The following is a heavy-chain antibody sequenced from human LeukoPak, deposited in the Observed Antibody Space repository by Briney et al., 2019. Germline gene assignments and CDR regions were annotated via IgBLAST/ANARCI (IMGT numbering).Heavy chain of an antibody. CDR1: GGSISSYY. CDR3: ARGHYGDFIFDY. V-gene: IGHV4-59*01. D-gene: IGHD4-17*01. J-gene: IGHJ4*02. CDR2: IYYSGST. Sequence: SETLSLTCTVSGGSISSYYWSWIRQPPGKGLEWIGYIYYSGSTNYNPSLKSRVTTLVDTSKNQFSLKLSSVTAADTAVYYCARGHYGDFIFDYWGQGTLVTVSS.